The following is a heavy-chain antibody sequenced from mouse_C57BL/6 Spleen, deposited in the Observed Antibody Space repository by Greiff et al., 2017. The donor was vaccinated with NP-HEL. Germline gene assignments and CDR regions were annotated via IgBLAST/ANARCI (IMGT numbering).Heavy chain of an antibody. D-gene: IGHD4-1*01. CDR3: ARSLGQTDY. V-gene: IGHV1-26*01. CDR1: GYTFTDYY. J-gene: IGHJ2*01. Sequence: EVQLHQSGPELVKPGASVKISCKASGYTFTDYYMNWVKQSHGKSLEWIGDINPNNGGTSYNQKFKGKATLTVDKSSSTAYMELRSLTSEDSAVYYCARSLGQTDYWGQGTTLTVSS. CDR2: INPNNGGT.